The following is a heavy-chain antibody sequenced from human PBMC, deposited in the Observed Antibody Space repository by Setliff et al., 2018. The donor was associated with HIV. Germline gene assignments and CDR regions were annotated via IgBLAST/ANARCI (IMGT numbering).Heavy chain of an antibody. CDR2: IYTTGST. J-gene: IGHJ4*02. Sequence: SETLSLTCTVSGDSISNYYWSWVRQPPGKGLEWIGYIYTTGSTNYNPSLKSRVTMSVDTSKNQFSLKLSSVTAADTAVYYCARDRRYSPHYFDYWGQGTLVTVSS. D-gene: IGHD1-26*01. CDR3: ARDRRYSPHYFDY. V-gene: IGHV4-4*09. CDR1: GDSISNYY.